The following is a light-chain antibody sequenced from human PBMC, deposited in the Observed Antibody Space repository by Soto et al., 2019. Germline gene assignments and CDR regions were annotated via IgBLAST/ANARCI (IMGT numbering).Light chain of an antibody. CDR1: QSVSSSY. CDR2: GAS. Sequence: EVVMTQSPATLSVPPGERPTLSCRASQSVSSSYLAWYQQKPGQAPRLLIYGASTRATGIPARFSGSGSGTEFTLTISSLQSEDFAVYYCQQYNNWPLTFGKGTRLEIK. V-gene: IGKV3-15*01. J-gene: IGKJ5*01. CDR3: QQYNNWPLT.